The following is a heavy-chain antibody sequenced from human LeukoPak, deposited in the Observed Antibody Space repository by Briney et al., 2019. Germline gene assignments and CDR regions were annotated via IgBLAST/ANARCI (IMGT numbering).Heavy chain of an antibody. J-gene: IGHJ6*02. D-gene: IGHD3-3*01. V-gene: IGHV3-48*01. Sequence: GGSLRLSCTASGFPFSTYSMNWVRQAPGKGLEWISYISSSTKTIYYADSVRGRFTISRDNSKNTLYLQMNSLRAEDTAVYYCARLSVDFWSGASVWYYYYGMDVWGQGTTVTVSS. CDR2: ISSSTKTI. CDR1: GFPFSTYS. CDR3: ARLSVDFWSGASVWYYYYGMDV.